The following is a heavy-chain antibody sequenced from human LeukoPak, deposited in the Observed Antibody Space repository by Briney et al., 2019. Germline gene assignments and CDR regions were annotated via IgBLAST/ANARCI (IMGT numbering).Heavy chain of an antibody. Sequence: GGSLRLSCAASGFTFSTYSMNWVRQAPGKGLEWVSYISSSSTNIYYADSVKGRFTISRDNAKNSLYLQMNSLRDEDTAVYYCASRRGSYLSYAFDIWGQGTMVTFSS. CDR3: ASRRGSYLSYAFDI. J-gene: IGHJ3*02. CDR2: ISSSSTNI. V-gene: IGHV3-48*02. D-gene: IGHD3-10*01. CDR1: GFTFSTYS.